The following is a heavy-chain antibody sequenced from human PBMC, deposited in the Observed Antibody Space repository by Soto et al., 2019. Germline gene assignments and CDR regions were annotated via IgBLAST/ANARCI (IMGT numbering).Heavy chain of an antibody. CDR3: ARDGRPDTVRYYYMDV. CDR1: GGSISSGGYY. CDR2: IYYSGST. Sequence: SETLSLTCTVSGGSISSGGYYWSWIRQHPGKGLEWIGYIYYSGSTYYNPSLKSRVTISVDTSKNQFSLKLSSVTAADTAVYYCARDGRPDTVRYYYMDVWGKGTTVTVSS. J-gene: IGHJ6*03. D-gene: IGHD1-26*01. V-gene: IGHV4-31*03.